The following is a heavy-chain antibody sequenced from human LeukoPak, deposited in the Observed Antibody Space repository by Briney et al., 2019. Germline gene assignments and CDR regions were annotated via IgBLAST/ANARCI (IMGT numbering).Heavy chain of an antibody. J-gene: IGHJ6*02. Sequence: GASVEVSCKASGYTFTGYYMHWVRQAPGQGLEWMGWINPNSGGTNYAQKFQGRVTMTRDTSISTAYMELSRLRSDDTAVYYCARDLRYYDFWSGWNYYYYGMDVWGQGTTVTVSS. D-gene: IGHD3-3*01. CDR3: ARDLRYYDFWSGWNYYYYGMDV. V-gene: IGHV1-2*02. CDR1: GYTFTGYY. CDR2: INPNSGGT.